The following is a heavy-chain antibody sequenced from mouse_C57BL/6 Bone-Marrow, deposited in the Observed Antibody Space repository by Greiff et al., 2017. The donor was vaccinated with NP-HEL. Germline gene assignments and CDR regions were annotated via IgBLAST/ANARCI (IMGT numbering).Heavy chain of an antibody. CDR2: IHPNSGST. D-gene: IGHD4-1*01. CDR3: AKLGRGGYFDV. V-gene: IGHV1-64*01. J-gene: IGHJ1*03. CDR1: GYTFTSYW. Sequence: VQLQQSGAELVKPGASVKLSCKASGYTFTSYWMHWVKQRPGQGLEWIGMIHPNSGSTNYNEKFKSKATLTVDKSSSTAYMQLSSLTSEDSAVYYCAKLGRGGYFDVWGTGTTVTVSS.